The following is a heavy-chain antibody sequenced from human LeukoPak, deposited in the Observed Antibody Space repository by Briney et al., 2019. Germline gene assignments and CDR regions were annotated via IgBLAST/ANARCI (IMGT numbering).Heavy chain of an antibody. CDR3: AREAYDFWSGFSTNWFDP. CDR2: IYYSGST. CDR1: GGSISSGGYY. Sequence: PSETLSLTCTVSGGSISSGGYYWSWIRQHPGKGLEWIGYIYYSGSTYYNPSLKSRVTISVDTSKNQFSLKLSSVTAADTAVYYCAREAYDFWSGFSTNWFDPWGQRTLVTVSS. V-gene: IGHV4-31*03. D-gene: IGHD3-3*01. J-gene: IGHJ5*02.